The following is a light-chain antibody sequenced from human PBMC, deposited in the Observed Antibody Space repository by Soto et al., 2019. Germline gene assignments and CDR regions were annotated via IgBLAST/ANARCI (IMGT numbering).Light chain of an antibody. V-gene: IGKV3-15*01. Sequence: EIVLTQSPGTLSLSPGERATLSCRASQSVSNNYLAWYQQKPGQGPRLLIYSASTRATGIPARISGSGSETEFTLTISSLQSEDFAVYYCHQYHYWSRPSFGGGTKVDIK. CDR3: HQYHYWSRPS. CDR2: SAS. CDR1: QSVSNN. J-gene: IGKJ4*01.